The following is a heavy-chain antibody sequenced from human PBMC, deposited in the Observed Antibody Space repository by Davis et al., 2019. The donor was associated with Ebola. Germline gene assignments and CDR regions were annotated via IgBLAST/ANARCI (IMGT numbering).Heavy chain of an antibody. V-gene: IGHV4-59*01. CDR1: GGSISSYY. D-gene: IGHD3-3*01. CDR3: ARLPSPDFWSGPMGYYFDY. Sequence: MPGGSLRLSCTVSGGSISSYYWSWIRQPPGKGLEWIGYIYYSGSTNYNPSLKSRVTISVDTSKNQFSLKLSSVTAADTAVYYCARLPSPDFWSGPMGYYFDYWGQGTLVTVSS. J-gene: IGHJ4*02. CDR2: IYYSGST.